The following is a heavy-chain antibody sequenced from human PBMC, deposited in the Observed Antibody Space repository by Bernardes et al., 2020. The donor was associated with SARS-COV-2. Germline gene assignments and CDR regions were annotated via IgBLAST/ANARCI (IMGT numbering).Heavy chain of an antibody. Sequence: ASVKVSCKTSGYTFTSYDISWVRQAPGQGLEWMGWINPYNDNTNYAQKFQGRVTMTTDTSTSTAYMELRSLRSDDTAVYYCARDEREYYDRLSLSYFDFWGQGTLVTVSS. CDR1: GYTFTSYD. J-gene: IGHJ4*02. CDR3: ARDEREYYDRLSLSYFDF. V-gene: IGHV1-18*01. CDR2: INPYNDNT. D-gene: IGHD3-22*01.